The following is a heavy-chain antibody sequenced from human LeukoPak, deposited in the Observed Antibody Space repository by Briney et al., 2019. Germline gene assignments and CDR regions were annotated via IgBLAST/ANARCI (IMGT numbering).Heavy chain of an antibody. D-gene: IGHD3-10*01. CDR3: ARDGSGIEYWFDP. CDR2: INPSGGST. CDR1: GYTFTSYG. V-gene: IGHV1-46*01. Sequence: WASVKVSCKASGYTFTSYGISWVRQAPGQGLEWMGIINPSGGSTSYAQKFQGRVTMTRDTSTSTVYMELSSLRSEDTAVYYCARDGSGIEYWFDPWGQGTLVTVSS. J-gene: IGHJ5*02.